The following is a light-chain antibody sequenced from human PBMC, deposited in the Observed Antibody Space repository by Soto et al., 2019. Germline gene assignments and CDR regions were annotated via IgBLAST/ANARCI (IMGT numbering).Light chain of an antibody. V-gene: IGKV3-15*01. CDR2: GAS. CDR1: QSVRSE. Sequence: EIVMTQSPATLSVSPGDRVTLSCRASQSVRSELAWYQQKPGQAPRLLIYGASTRATDIPARFSGSGSGTEFTLTISSLQSEDFAVYYCQQYNNWPRHTFGQGTKLEIK. J-gene: IGKJ2*01. CDR3: QQYNNWPRHT.